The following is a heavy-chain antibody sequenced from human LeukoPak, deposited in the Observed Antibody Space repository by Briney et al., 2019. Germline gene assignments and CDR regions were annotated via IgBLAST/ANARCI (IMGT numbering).Heavy chain of an antibody. CDR3: ARVRAFGVFGVVIMPPYFDY. D-gene: IGHD3-3*01. CDR1: GGSFSGYY. J-gene: IGHJ4*02. CDR2: INHSGST. V-gene: IGHV4-34*01. Sequence: SETLSLTCAVYGGSFSGYYWSWIRQPPGKGLEWIGEINHSGSTNYNPSLKSRVTISVDTSKNQFSLKLSSVTAADTAVYYCARVRAFGVFGVVIMPPYFDYWGQGTLVTVSS.